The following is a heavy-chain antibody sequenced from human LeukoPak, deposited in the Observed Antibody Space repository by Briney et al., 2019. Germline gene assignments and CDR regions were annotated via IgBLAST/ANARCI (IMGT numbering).Heavy chain of an antibody. V-gene: IGHV1-46*01. Sequence: ASVKVSCKASGYTFTSYYMHWVRQAPGQGLEWMGIINPSGGSTSYAQKFQGRVTMTRDTSTSTVYMELSSLRSEDTAVYYCARALRLTPGGKGSVDIQHWGQGTLVTVSS. J-gene: IGHJ1*01. CDR1: GYTFTSYY. CDR2: INPSGGST. CDR3: ARALRLTPGGKGSVDIQH. D-gene: IGHD4-23*01.